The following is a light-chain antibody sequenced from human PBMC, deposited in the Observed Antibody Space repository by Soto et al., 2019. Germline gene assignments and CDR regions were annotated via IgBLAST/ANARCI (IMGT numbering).Light chain of an antibody. CDR3: QQYGSLPWT. V-gene: IGKV3-20*01. CDR2: GAS. J-gene: IGKJ1*01. Sequence: VMSQSPATLSVSTGERATLSCRASQSVSSNYLAWYQQIPGQAPRPLIYGASSRVTGIPDRFSGSGSGTDFTLTISRLEPEDFAVYYCQQYGSLPWTFGQGTKVAIK. CDR1: QSVSSNY.